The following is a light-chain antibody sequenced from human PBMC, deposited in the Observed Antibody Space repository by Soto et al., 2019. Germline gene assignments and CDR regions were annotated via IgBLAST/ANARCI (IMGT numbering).Light chain of an antibody. Sequence: EIVLTQSPATLSVSPGERATLSCRASQNIGSSNVAWYQHKPGLAPRLLLYGASTRATGIPDRFSGGGSGTDFTLTITRLEPEDFGLYYCQHYQTFLPPTLGGGTKVDI. V-gene: IGKV3-20*01. CDR2: GAS. CDR3: QHYQTFLPPT. CDR1: QNIGSSN. J-gene: IGKJ4*01.